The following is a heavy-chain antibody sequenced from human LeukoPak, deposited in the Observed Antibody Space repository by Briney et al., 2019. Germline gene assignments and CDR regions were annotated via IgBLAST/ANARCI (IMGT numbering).Heavy chain of an antibody. D-gene: IGHD3-10*01. J-gene: IGHJ3*02. CDR1: GYSFAGHY. Sequence: ASVKVSCKASGYSFAGHYMHWVRQAPGQGLEWMGWINPKSGGTNYAQKFQGRVTMTRDTSISTAYMDMSSLRSDDTAVYYCARNLWFGESSDAFDMWGQGTMVTVSS. CDR2: INPKSGGT. V-gene: IGHV1-2*02. CDR3: ARNLWFGESSDAFDM.